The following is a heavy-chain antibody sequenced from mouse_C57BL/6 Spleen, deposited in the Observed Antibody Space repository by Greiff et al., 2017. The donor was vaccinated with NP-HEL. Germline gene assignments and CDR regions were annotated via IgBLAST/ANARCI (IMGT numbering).Heavy chain of an antibody. D-gene: IGHD2-1*01. Sequence: VQLQQSGAELVKPGASVKISCKASGYAFSSYWMNWVKQRPGKGLEWIGQIYPGDGDTNYNGKFKGKATLTADKSSSTAYMQLSSLTSEDSAVYFCASPYGNYPTWFAYWGQGTLVTVSA. CDR3: ASPYGNYPTWFAY. CDR2: IYPGDGDT. CDR1: GYAFSSYW. J-gene: IGHJ3*01. V-gene: IGHV1-80*01.